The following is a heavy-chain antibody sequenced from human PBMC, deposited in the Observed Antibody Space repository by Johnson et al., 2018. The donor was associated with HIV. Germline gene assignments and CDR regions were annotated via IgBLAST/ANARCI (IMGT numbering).Heavy chain of an antibody. D-gene: IGHD3-9*01. CDR1: GFTFSSHA. CDR2: ISCNGCST. CDR3: AKGFYDMLTGFDAFDI. Sequence: VQLVESGGDLVQPGGSLRVFCAASGFTFSSHAMHWVRQAPGKGLEYVSAISCNGCSTYYAMSVKGRFTISRDNSKNKLDLQMGSLRAEDMAVYYCAKGFYDMLTGFDAFDIWGQGTMVTVSS. V-gene: IGHV3-64*01. J-gene: IGHJ3*02.